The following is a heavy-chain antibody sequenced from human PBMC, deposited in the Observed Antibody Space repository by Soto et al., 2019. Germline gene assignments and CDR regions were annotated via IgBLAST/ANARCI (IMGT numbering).Heavy chain of an antibody. Sequence: QVQLVQSGAEVRKPGSSVRVSCRASGGSFSTYAISWVRQAPGQGLEWMGGIVPVFGTPNYAQKFQDRVIMTADESTTTAYMELSSLRSDDTAIYYCARKAIIPSPPSGMDYYFTMDVWGQATTVTVSS. J-gene: IGHJ6*02. V-gene: IGHV1-69*01. D-gene: IGHD2-21*02. CDR2: IVPVFGTP. CDR1: GGSFSTYA. CDR3: ARKAIIPSPPSGMDYYFTMDV.